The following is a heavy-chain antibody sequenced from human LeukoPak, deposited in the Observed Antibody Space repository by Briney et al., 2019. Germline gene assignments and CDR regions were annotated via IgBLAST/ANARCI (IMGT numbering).Heavy chain of an antibody. D-gene: IGHD3-9*01. V-gene: IGHV3-7*04. CDR3: ARGLTGYYFDC. CDR1: GFTFSSYW. J-gene: IGHJ4*02. CDR2: IKQDGSEK. Sequence: PGGSLRLSCAASGFTFSSYWMTWVRQAPGKGLEWVANIKQDGSEKYHVDSVKGRFTISRDNAKNSLYLQMNSLRAEDTAVYYCARGLTGYYFDCWGQGTLVTVSP.